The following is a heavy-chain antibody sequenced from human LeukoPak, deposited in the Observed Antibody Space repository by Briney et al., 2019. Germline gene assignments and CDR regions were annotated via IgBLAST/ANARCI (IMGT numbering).Heavy chain of an antibody. Sequence: PSETLSLTCAVYGGSFSGYYRSWIRQPPGKGLEWIGEINHSGSTNYNPSLKSRVTISVDTSKNQFSLKLSSVTAADTAVYYCARSPRKLYYYGSGHAFDIWGQGTMVTVSS. J-gene: IGHJ3*02. CDR2: INHSGST. CDR3: ARSPRKLYYYGSGHAFDI. V-gene: IGHV4-34*01. D-gene: IGHD3-10*01. CDR1: GGSFSGYY.